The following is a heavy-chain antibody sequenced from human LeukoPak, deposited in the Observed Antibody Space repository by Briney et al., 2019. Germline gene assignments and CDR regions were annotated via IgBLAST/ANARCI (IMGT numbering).Heavy chain of an antibody. Sequence: GGSLRLSCAASGFTFSSYAMSWVRQAPGKGLEWVSTISGSGASTYYADSVKGRFTISRDNSKNTLSLQMNSLRAEDTAVYYCAKRLYDYVWGSYRTYYFDYWGQGTLVTVSS. CDR1: GFTFSSYA. D-gene: IGHD3-16*02. CDR3: AKRLYDYVWGSYRTYYFDY. V-gene: IGHV3-23*01. CDR2: ISGSGAST. J-gene: IGHJ4*02.